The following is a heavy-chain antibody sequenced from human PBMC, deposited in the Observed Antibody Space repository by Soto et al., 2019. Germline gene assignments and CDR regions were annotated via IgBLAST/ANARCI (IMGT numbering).Heavy chain of an antibody. J-gene: IGHJ6*02. V-gene: IGHV3-23*01. Sequence: EVQLLESGGGLVQPGGSLRLSCAASGFTFSSYAMSWVRQAPGKGLEWVSAISGSGGSTYYADSVKGRFTISRDNSKNTLYLQMNSLRAEDTAVYYCAKRGMYSNYDTGHYYYGMDVWGQGTTVTVSS. CDR3: AKRGMYSNYDTGHYYYGMDV. D-gene: IGHD4-4*01. CDR1: GFTFSSYA. CDR2: ISGSGGST.